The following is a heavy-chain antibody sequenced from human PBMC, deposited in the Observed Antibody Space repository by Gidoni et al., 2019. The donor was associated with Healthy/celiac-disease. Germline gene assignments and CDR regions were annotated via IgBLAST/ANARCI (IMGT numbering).Heavy chain of an antibody. J-gene: IGHJ3*02. Sequence: EVTLVESGGGLVKPGGSLRLSCAASGFTFSSYSMNWVRQGPGKVLEWVSSISSSSRYIYYADSVKGRFTISRDNAKNSLYLQMNSLRAEDTAVYYCARYYYDSSGDAFDIWGQGTMVTVSS. CDR2: ISSSSRYI. D-gene: IGHD3-22*01. CDR1: GFTFSSYS. CDR3: ARYYYDSSGDAFDI. V-gene: IGHV3-21*01.